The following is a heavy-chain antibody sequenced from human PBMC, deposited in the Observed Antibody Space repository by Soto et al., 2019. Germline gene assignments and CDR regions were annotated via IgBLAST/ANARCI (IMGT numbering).Heavy chain of an antibody. CDR2: IYPGDSDT. Sequence: GESLKISCKGSGYSFTSYWIGWVRQMPGKGLEWMGIIYPGDSDTRYSPSFQGQVTISADKSISTAYLQWSSLKASDTAMYYCARHRFGPSIAAAGIPLYYYGMDAWGQGTTVTVSS. CDR1: GYSFTSYW. J-gene: IGHJ6*02. V-gene: IGHV5-51*01. D-gene: IGHD6-13*01. CDR3: ARHRFGPSIAAAGIPLYYYGMDA.